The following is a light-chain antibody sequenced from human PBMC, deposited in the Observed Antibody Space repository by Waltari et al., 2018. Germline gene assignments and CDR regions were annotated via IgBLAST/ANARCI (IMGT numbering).Light chain of an antibody. J-gene: IGKJ1*01. CDR3: QQYKSFWT. CDR2: QSS. CDR1: QTIDDW. Sequence: DIQMTQSPYTLSAFVGDRVTITCRASQTIDDWLAWYQHKPGKAPKLLIYQSSRLQTGVPSRFSGSESGTEFTLTISGLQPDDSATYFCQQYKSFWTFGQGTKVEV. V-gene: IGKV1-5*03.